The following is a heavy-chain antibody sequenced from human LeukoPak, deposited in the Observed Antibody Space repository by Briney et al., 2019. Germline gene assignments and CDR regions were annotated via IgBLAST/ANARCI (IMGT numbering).Heavy chain of an antibody. V-gene: IGHV4-34*01. CDR2: INHSGST. CDR3: ARGLPPRYQSYYFDY. CDR1: GGSFSGYY. J-gene: IGHJ4*02. Sequence: SETLSLTCAVYGGSFSGYYWSWLRQPQGKGLEWIGEINHSGSTNYNPSLKSRVTISVDTSKNQFSLKLSSVTAADTAVYYCARGLPPRYQSYYFDYWGQGTLVTVSS. D-gene: IGHD1-26*01.